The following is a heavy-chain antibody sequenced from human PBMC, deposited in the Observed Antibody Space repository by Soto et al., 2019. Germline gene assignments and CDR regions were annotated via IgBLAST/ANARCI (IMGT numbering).Heavy chain of an antibody. CDR1: GFTFSSYW. CDR2: INSDGSST. Sequence: PGGSLRLSCAASGFTFSSYWMHWVRQAPGKGLVGVSRINSDGSSTSYADSVQGRFTISRDNAKNTLYLQMNSLRAEDTAVYYCAREYYDFWSGYWSYYYGMDVWGQGTTVTVSS. D-gene: IGHD3-3*01. V-gene: IGHV3-74*01. CDR3: AREYYDFWSGYWSYYYGMDV. J-gene: IGHJ6*02.